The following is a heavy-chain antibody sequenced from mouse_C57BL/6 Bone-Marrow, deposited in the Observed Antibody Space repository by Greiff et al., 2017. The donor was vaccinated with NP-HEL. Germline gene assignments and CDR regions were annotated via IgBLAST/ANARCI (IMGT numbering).Heavy chain of an antibody. J-gene: IGHJ2*01. V-gene: IGHV5-6*01. CDR3: ARDYYGSSYGGY. D-gene: IGHD1-1*01. CDR1: GFTFSSYG. Sequence: EVKLVEYGGDLVKPGGSLKLSCAASGFTFSSYGMSWVRQTPDKRLEWVATISSGGSYTYYPDSVKGRFTISRDNAKNTLYLQMSSLKSEDTAMYYCARDYYGSSYGGYWGQGTTLTVSS. CDR2: ISSGGSYT.